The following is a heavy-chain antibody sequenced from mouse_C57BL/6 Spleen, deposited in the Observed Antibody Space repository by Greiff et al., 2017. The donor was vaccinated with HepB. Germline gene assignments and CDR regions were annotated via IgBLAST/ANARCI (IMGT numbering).Heavy chain of an antibody. V-gene: IGHV5-17*01. J-gene: IGHJ3*01. Sequence: EVQVVESGGGLVKPGGSLKLSCAASGFTFSDYGMHWVRQAPEKGLEWVAYISSGSSTIYYADTVKGRFTISRDNAKNTLFLQMTSLRSEDTAMYYGARPVVTTGVAYWGQGTLVTVSA. D-gene: IGHD2-2*01. CDR2: ISSGSSTI. CDR1: GFTFSDYG. CDR3: ARPVVTTGVAY.